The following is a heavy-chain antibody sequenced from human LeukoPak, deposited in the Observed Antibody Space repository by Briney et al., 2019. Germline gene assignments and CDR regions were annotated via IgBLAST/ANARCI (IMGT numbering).Heavy chain of an antibody. CDR1: GGSISSYY. Sequence: SETLSLTCTVSGGSISSYYWSWIRQPPGKGLEWIGYIYSSGSTNYNPSLKSRVTISVDTSKNQFSLKLSSVTAADTAVYYCARHPPRGYCGGDCYLLPDYWGQGTLVTVSS. V-gene: IGHV4-59*08. CDR3: ARHPPRGYCGGDCYLLPDY. CDR2: IYSSGST. D-gene: IGHD2-21*02. J-gene: IGHJ4*02.